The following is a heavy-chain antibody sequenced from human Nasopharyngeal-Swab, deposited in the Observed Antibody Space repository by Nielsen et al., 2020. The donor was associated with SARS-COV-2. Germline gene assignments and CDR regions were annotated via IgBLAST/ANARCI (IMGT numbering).Heavy chain of an antibody. CDR3: ARERPGKSDAFDI. V-gene: IGHV4-61*01. D-gene: IGHD4-23*01. CDR2: IYDSGST. CDR1: GGSVSSGSYY. Sequence: SETLSLTCTVSGGSVSSGSYYWSWIRQPPGKGLEWIGYIYDSGSTKYNPFLKSRVTKSIDTSKNQFFLKLTSVTAADTAVYYCARERPGKSDAFDIWGQGTLVTVSS. J-gene: IGHJ3*02.